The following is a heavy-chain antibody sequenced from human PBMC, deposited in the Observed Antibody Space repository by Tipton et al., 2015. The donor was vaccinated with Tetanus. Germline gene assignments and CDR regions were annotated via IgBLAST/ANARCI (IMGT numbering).Heavy chain of an antibody. CDR3: ARVPTNPLAVDRPTDY. Sequence: QSGPEAKKPGASVKVSCKASGYTFNTFGISWVRQAPGQGLEWIGWFSVYNGNTNYGQNVQGRVTMTTDTPTSTAYMELRSLRSDDTAVYYCARVPTNPLAVDRPTDYWGQGTLVTVSS. J-gene: IGHJ4*02. D-gene: IGHD6-19*01. V-gene: IGHV1-18*01. CDR2: FSVYNGNT. CDR1: GYTFNTFG.